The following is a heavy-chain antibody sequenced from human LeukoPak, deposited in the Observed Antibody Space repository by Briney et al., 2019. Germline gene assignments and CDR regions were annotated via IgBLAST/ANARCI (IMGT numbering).Heavy chain of an antibody. V-gene: IGHV4-4*02. CDR3: ARESGAFSPFGF. Sequence: SETLSLTCAVSGGSVLTTNWWSWVRQPPGKGLEWIGEVHLSGASNYNPSLKSRVSMSIDKSRNQLSLELTSVTAADTAIYYCARESGAFSPFGFWGQGTLVTVSS. CDR2: VHLSGAS. J-gene: IGHJ4*02. CDR1: GGSVLTTNW. D-gene: IGHD1-26*01.